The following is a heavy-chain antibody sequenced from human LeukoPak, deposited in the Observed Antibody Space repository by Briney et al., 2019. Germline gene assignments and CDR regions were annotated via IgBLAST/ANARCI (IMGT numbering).Heavy chain of an antibody. CDR2: INPDSGDT. CDR3: LRWFDP. D-gene: IGHD3-16*01. J-gene: IGHJ5*02. Sequence: ASVTVSCTASGYTFTGYYVHWVRQAPGQGLEWMGWINPDSGDTNYAQKFQGRVTMTRDTSISTAYMELSRLRSDDTAVYYCLRWFDPWGQGTLVTVSS. CDR1: GYTFTGYY. V-gene: IGHV1-2*02.